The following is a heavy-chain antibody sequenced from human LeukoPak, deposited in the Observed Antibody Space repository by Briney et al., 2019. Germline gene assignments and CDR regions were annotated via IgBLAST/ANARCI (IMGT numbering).Heavy chain of an antibody. CDR1: GFTFSSYE. CDR2: ISSSGSTI. D-gene: IGHD3-10*01. CDR3: ARQGVVRGVISHFDY. V-gene: IGHV3-48*03. Sequence: SGGSLRLSCAASGFTFSSYEMNWVRQAPGKGLEWVSYISSSGSTIYYADSVKGRFTISIDNAKNSLYLQMNSLRAEDTAVYYCARQGVVRGVISHFDYWGQGTLVTVSS. J-gene: IGHJ4*02.